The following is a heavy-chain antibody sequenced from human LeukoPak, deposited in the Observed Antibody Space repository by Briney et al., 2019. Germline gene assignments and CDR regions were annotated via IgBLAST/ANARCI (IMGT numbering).Heavy chain of an antibody. D-gene: IGHD2-15*01. V-gene: IGHV3-23*01. CDR1: GFTFTDYA. Sequence: GGSLRLSCAASGFTFTDYAMSWVRQATGTGLEWVSAISGIGNAIFYASSVKGRFTISRDSSKNTLSLQMSSLRAGDTAVYYCARHLATSGSYPLDYWGQGTLVTVSS. J-gene: IGHJ4*02. CDR2: ISGIGNAI. CDR3: ARHLATSGSYPLDY.